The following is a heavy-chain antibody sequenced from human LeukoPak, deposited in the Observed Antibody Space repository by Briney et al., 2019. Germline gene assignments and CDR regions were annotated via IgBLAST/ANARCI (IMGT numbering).Heavy chain of an antibody. CDR3: ATAPYYYDRSDEYALWDY. V-gene: IGHV3-66*01. D-gene: IGHD3-22*01. J-gene: IGHJ4*02. CDR2: MYNRGRP. Sequence: AGSLSLTCTVSGVSISSNYMSWIRQPPGKGLECVSFMYNRGRPYYADSVKGRFTISRDNSKNTLYLQMNSLRAEDTAVYYCATAPYYYDRSDEYALWDYWGQGTLVTVSS. CDR1: GVSISSNY.